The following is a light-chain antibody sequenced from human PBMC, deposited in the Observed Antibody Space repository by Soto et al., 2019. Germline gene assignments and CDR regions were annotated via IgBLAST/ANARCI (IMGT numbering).Light chain of an antibody. Sequence: EIVLTQSPGTLYLSPGERATLSCRASESISSTFLAWYQQRPGQAPRLLIFAASSRATGIPDRFGGSGSGTDFTLTISSLEPDDFAVYYCQQRSDWPPWTFGQGTKVEVK. CDR3: QQRSDWPPWT. CDR2: AAS. J-gene: IGKJ1*01. V-gene: IGKV3D-20*02. CDR1: ESISSTF.